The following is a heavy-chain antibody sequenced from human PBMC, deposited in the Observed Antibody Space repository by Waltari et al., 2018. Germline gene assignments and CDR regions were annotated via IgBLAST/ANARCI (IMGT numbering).Heavy chain of an antibody. CDR2: IYHSGRT. CDR1: GGSINTHS. V-gene: IGHV4-59*11. Sequence: QVQLQESGPGLVKPSETLAVTCSVSGGSINTHSWNWILQPPGKGLEWIGNIYHSGRTYFNPSLQSRVTISVDMSKNQFSLQLSSVTAADTAVYFCARPRSGYSMDHFDSWGQGVLVTVSS. CDR3: ARPRSGYSMDHFDS. J-gene: IGHJ4*02. D-gene: IGHD6-13*01.